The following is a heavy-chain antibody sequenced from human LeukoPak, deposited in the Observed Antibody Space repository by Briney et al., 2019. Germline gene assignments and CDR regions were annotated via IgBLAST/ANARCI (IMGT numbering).Heavy chain of an antibody. CDR2: IYYSGST. D-gene: IGHD1-26*01. CDR1: GSGGSISNYY. Sequence: SETLSLTCTVSGSGGSISNYYWSWIRQPPGKGLEWIGYIYYSGSTNHNPSLKSRVTMSVDTSKNQLSLKLSSVTAADTAVYYCARHPDGSLSLDYWGQGTLVTVSS. V-gene: IGHV4-59*01. CDR3: ARHPDGSLSLDY. J-gene: IGHJ4*02.